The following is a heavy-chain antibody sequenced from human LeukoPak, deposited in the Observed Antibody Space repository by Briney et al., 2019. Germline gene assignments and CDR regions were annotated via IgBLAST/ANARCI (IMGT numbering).Heavy chain of an antibody. Sequence: GGSLRLSCAASGFTFSSYAMSWVRQAPGKGLEWVSAISGSGGSTYYADSVKGRFTISRDNSKNTLYLQMNSLRAEDTAVYYCARVSLVATRGFDYWGQGTLVTVSS. CDR1: GFTFSSYA. CDR3: ARVSLVATRGFDY. CDR2: ISGSGGST. V-gene: IGHV3-23*01. J-gene: IGHJ4*02. D-gene: IGHD5-12*01.